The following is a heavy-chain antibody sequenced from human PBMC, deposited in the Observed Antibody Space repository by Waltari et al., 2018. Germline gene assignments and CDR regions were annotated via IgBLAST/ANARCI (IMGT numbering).Heavy chain of an antibody. J-gene: IGHJ4*02. CDR1: GSTPANTW. D-gene: IGHD1-26*01. CDR3: TIPSGTYDDY. V-gene: IGHV3-15*01. CDR2: IRSKTDGGTI. Sequence: EIQLVESGGGLLEPGGSLRLSCAASGSTPANTWMSWVRQAPGKGLELVGRIRSKTDGGTIDYGAPVKGRFTISRDDSKNIVYLQLERLKSEDSGVYYCTIPSGTYDDYWGQGTLVTVSS.